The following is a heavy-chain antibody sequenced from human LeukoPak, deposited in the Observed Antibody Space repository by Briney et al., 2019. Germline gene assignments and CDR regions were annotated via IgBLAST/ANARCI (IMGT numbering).Heavy chain of an antibody. Sequence: QPGGSLRLSCAASGFIFDDYAIHWVRQAPGKGLEWVSGISWSSGSIGYADSVKGRFTISRDNAKNSLYLQMNSLRAEDTALYYCAKDTGAVAVRGAFDIWGQGTMVTVSS. CDR1: GFIFDDYA. J-gene: IGHJ3*02. CDR2: ISWSSGSI. D-gene: IGHD6-19*01. V-gene: IGHV3-9*01. CDR3: AKDTGAVAVRGAFDI.